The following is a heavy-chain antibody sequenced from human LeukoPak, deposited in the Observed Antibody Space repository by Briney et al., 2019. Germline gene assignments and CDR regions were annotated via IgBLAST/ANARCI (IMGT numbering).Heavy chain of an antibody. CDR1: GFTFSSYG. J-gene: IGHJ4*02. CDR2: ISSSGSTI. D-gene: IGHD4-23*01. V-gene: IGHV3-48*01. CDR3: AKETVGIDY. Sequence: GGSLRLSCAASGFTFSSYGMIWVRQATGNGLEWVSYISSSGSTIQYADSVKGRFTISRDNGKNSLYLQMNSLRAEDTAVYYCAKETVGIDYWGQGTLVTVSS.